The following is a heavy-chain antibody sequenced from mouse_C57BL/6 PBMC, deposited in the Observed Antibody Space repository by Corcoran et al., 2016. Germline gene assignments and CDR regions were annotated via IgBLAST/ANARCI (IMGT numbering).Heavy chain of an antibody. CDR2: IYLGSGNT. J-gene: IGHJ4*01. CDR3: ARRLPYSMDY. CDR1: GYTFTSYG. V-gene: IGHV1-81*01. D-gene: IGHD6-1*01. Sequence: QVQLQQSGVELARPGDSVKLSCTASGYTFTSYGISWVKQRTGQGLEWIGEIYLGSGNTYYNEKFKGKATLTADKYSSTAYMDIRSLTSEDSAVYFCARRLPYSMDYWGQGTSVTVSS.